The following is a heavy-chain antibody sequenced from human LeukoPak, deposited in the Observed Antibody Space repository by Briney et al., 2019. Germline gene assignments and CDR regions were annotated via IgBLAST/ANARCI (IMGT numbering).Heavy chain of an antibody. CDR3: ARDSYDSSGYYYAPFDY. D-gene: IGHD3-22*01. J-gene: IGHJ4*02. CDR1: GFTFSSYS. CDR2: ISSSSSYI. V-gene: IGHV3-21*01. Sequence: PGGSLRLSCAASGFTFSSYSMNWVRQAPGKGLEWVSSISSSSSYIYHADSVKGRFTISRDNAKNSLYLQMNSLRAEDTAVYYCARDSYDSSGYYYAPFDYWGQGTLVTVSS.